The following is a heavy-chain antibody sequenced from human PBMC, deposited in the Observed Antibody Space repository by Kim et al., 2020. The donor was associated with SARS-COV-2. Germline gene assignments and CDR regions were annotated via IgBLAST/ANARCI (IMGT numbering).Heavy chain of an antibody. Sequence: SETLSLTCTVSGGSISSYYWSWIRQPPGKGLESIGYIYYTGSTNYDPSLKSRVTISVDTSKNQFSLKLSSVTAADTAVYYCARVSLYYDFSSGYFPPRNMGFDPWGQGTLVTVSS. V-gene: IGHV4-59*01. CDR3: ARVSLYYDFSSGYFPPRNMGFDP. CDR2: IYYTGST. CDR1: GGSISSYY. J-gene: IGHJ5*02. D-gene: IGHD3-3*01.